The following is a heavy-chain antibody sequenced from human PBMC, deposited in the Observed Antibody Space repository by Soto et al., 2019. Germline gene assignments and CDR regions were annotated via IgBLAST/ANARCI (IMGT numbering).Heavy chain of an antibody. Sequence: QTLPLTYDISGDKVSSNSAAWNWIRQSPSRGLEWLGRTYYRSKWYNDYAVSVKSRITINPDTSKNQFSLQLNSVTPEDTAVYYCAREVVVPAATTQHWGQGTLVTVSS. D-gene: IGHD2-2*01. V-gene: IGHV6-1*01. CDR3: AREVVVPAATTQH. CDR2: TYYRSKWYN. J-gene: IGHJ1*01. CDR1: GDKVSSNSAA.